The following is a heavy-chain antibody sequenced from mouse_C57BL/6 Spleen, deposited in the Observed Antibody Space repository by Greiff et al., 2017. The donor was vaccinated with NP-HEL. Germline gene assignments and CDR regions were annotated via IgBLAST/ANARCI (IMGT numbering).Heavy chain of an antibody. CDR1: GYTFTDYE. J-gene: IGHJ3*01. Sequence: LVESGAELVRPGASVTLSCKASGYTFTDYEMHWVKQTPVHGLEWIGAIDPETGGTAYNQKFKGKAILTADKSSSTAYMELRSLTSEDSAVYYCTRAGNYLPWFAYWGQGTLVTVSA. D-gene: IGHD2-1*01. CDR3: TRAGNYLPWFAY. CDR2: IDPETGGT. V-gene: IGHV1-15*01.